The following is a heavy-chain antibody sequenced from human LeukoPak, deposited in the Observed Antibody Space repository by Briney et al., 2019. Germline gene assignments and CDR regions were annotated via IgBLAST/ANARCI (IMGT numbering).Heavy chain of an antibody. CDR3: AKEGLLRFLEWFFDY. CDR2: IRYDGSNK. D-gene: IGHD3-3*01. Sequence: GGSLRLSCAASGFTFSSYGMHWVRQAPGKGREWVAFIRYDGSNKYYADSVKGRFTISRDHSKDTLYLQMNRPRAEDTAVYYCAKEGLLRFLEWFFDYWGQGTLVTVSS. CDR1: GFTFSSYG. V-gene: IGHV3-30*02. J-gene: IGHJ4*02.